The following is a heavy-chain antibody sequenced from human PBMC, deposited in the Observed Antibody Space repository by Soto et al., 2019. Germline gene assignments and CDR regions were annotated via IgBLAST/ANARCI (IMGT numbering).Heavy chain of an antibody. CDR1: GGSISSGDYY. CDR3: ARVPRYCSGGSCYSIGWFDP. Sequence: QVQLQESGPGLVKPSQTLSLTCTVSGGSISSGDYYWSWIRQPPGKGLEWIGYIYYSGSTYYNPSLRSRFTISVDTSKNQFSLKLSSVTAADTAVYYCARVPRYCSGGSCYSIGWFDPWGQGTLVTVSS. J-gene: IGHJ5*02. V-gene: IGHV4-30-4*01. CDR2: IYYSGST. D-gene: IGHD2-15*01.